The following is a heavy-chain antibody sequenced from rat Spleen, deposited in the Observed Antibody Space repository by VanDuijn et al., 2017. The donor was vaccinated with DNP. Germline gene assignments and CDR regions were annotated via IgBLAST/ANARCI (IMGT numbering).Heavy chain of an antibody. J-gene: IGHJ2*01. CDR3: SRVDLGAPLDY. Sequence: QVQLKESGPGLVQPSQTLSLTCTVSGFSLTSYGVSWVRQPPGKGLEWIAGISRGGSAFYSSALKPRLSISRDTSKSQVFLEMNSLRTEDTSMYFCSRVDLGAPLDYWGQGVMVTVSS. V-gene: IGHV2S8*01. CDR1: GFSLTSYG. D-gene: IGHD5-1*01. CDR2: ISRGGSA.